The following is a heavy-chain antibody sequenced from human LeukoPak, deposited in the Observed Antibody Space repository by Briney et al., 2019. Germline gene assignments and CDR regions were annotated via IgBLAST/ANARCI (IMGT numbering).Heavy chain of an antibody. J-gene: IGHJ5*02. Sequence: SVKVSCKASGGTFSSYAISWVRQAPGQGLEWMGGIIPIFGTANYAQKFQGRVTITTDESTSTAYMELSSLRSEDTAVYYCARDYCSSTSCSFINWFDPWGQGTWSPSPQ. CDR3: ARDYCSSTSCSFINWFDP. CDR1: GGTFSSYA. V-gene: IGHV1-69*05. CDR2: IIPIFGTA. D-gene: IGHD2-2*01.